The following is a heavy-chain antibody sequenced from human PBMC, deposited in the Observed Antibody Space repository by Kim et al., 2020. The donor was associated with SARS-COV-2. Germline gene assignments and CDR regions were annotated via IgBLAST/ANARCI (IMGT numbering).Heavy chain of an antibody. CDR2: ISGDGGST. CDR1: GFTFVDYA. V-gene: IGHV3-43*02. D-gene: IGHD3-22*01. CDR3: AKDSYYYDSSGYVDY. Sequence: GGSLRLSCAASGFTFVDYAMHWVRQAPGKGLEWVSLISGDGGSTYYADSVKARFTISRDNSKNSLYLQMNSLRTEDTALYYCAKDSYYYDSSGYVDYWGQGTLVTVSS. J-gene: IGHJ4*02.